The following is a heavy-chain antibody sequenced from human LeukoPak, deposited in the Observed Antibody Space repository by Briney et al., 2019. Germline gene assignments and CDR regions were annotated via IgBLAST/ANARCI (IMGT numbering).Heavy chain of an antibody. CDR3: AKGVTTVRIYYHGMDV. J-gene: IGHJ6*02. CDR2: ISGSGDSR. V-gene: IGHV3-23*01. Sequence: GGSLRLSCAASGSTFSSCAMSWVRQAPGEGLEWVSLISGSGDSRYYADSVKGRFTISRDNAKNTLWLQMNSLRAEDTAVYYCAKGVTTVRIYYHGMDVWGQGTTVTVSS. CDR1: GSTFSSCA. D-gene: IGHD4-17*01.